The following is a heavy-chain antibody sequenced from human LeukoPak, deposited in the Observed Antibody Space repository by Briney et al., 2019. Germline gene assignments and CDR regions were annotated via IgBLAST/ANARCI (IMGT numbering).Heavy chain of an antibody. J-gene: IGHJ4*02. CDR1: GFTFSSYA. CDR3: AKTGSTAYFDY. Sequence: GSLRLSCAASGFTFSSYAMNWVRQAPGKGLEWVSAISGSGGSTYYADSVKGRFTTSRDNSKNTLYLQMNSLRAEGTAVYHCAKTGSTAYFDYWGQGTLVTASS. CDR2: ISGSGGST. D-gene: IGHD1-7*01. V-gene: IGHV3-23*01.